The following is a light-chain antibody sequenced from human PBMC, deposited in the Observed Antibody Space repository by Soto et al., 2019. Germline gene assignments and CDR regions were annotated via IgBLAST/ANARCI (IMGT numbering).Light chain of an antibody. J-gene: IGKJ4*01. CDR3: QQYNSSPPT. Sequence: EIVLTQSPGTLSLSPGERATLSCRASPSVSSRYLAWYQQKPGQAPRLLIYGGSSRATGIPDRFSGSGSGTDFTLTISRLEPEDFAVYYCQQYNSSPPTFGGGTKVEIK. CDR1: PSVSSRY. CDR2: GGS. V-gene: IGKV3-20*01.